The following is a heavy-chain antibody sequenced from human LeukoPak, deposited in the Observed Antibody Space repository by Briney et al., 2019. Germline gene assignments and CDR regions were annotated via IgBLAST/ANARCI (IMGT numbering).Heavy chain of an antibody. J-gene: IGHJ4*02. Sequence: SETLSLTCTVSGVSISSSSYYWGWIRQPPGKGLEWIGSIYYSGSTYYNPSLKSRVTISVDTSKNQFSLKLSSVTAADTAVYYCARDRAVAGLFRYWGQGTLVTVSS. D-gene: IGHD6-19*01. CDR3: ARDRAVAGLFRY. V-gene: IGHV4-39*07. CDR2: IYYSGST. CDR1: GVSISSSSYY.